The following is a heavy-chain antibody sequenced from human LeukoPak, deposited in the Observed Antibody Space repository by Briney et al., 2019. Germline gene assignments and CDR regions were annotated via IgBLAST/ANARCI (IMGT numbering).Heavy chain of an antibody. D-gene: IGHD6-19*01. CDR1: GYTLTGYY. Sequence: ASVKVSCKASGYTLTGYYLHWVRQAPGQGLEWMGCINPNTGATHSAQKFQGRITMTRDTSISTAYMDLSRLRSDDTAVYYCARDRVGSGWPRPYYFEVWGQGTLVTVSS. CDR2: INPNTGAT. V-gene: IGHV1-2*02. J-gene: IGHJ4*02. CDR3: ARDRVGSGWPRPYYFEV.